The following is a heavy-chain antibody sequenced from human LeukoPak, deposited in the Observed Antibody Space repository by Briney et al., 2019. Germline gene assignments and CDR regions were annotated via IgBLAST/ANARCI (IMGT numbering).Heavy chain of an antibody. CDR1: GFTFSSYT. Sequence: GGSLRLSCAASGFTFSSYTMSWVRQAPGKGLVWVSRINSDGSSTSYADSVKGRFTISRDNAKNTLYLQMNSLRAEDTAVYYCARAMYSSSWYEEYWGQGTLVTVSS. D-gene: IGHD6-13*01. J-gene: IGHJ4*02. CDR3: ARAMYSSSWYEEY. CDR2: INSDGSST. V-gene: IGHV3-74*01.